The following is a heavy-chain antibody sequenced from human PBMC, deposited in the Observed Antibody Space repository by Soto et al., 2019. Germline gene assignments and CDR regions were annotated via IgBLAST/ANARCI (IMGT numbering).Heavy chain of an antibody. J-gene: IGHJ4*02. D-gene: IGHD3-10*01. CDR3: ARGAGGAYYLDY. CDR1: GFTFTNYR. CDR2: ISGDGSRT. V-gene: IGHV3-74*01. Sequence: EVQLVESGGGLVQPGGSLRLSCATSGFTFTNYRTHWVRQAPGEGLVWVSRISGDGSRTNYADSVKGRFTISRDNAKTSLYLQMNSLRADDTAVYYCARGAGGAYYLDYWGQGTLVTVSS.